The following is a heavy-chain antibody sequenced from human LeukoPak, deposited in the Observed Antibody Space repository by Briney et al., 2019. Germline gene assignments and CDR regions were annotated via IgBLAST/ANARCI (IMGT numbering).Heavy chain of an antibody. D-gene: IGHD1-26*01. CDR2: MYYRGRT. CDR3: ARVGGSYYDAAGY. CDR1: GGSINSYY. J-gene: IGHJ4*02. Sequence: SETLSLTCTVWGGSINSYYGRWMRQPRGKGGECIGHMYYRGRTNYNRSRKGRVTISVYTSKNQFSLKLSSVTAADTAVYYCARVGGSYYDAAGYWGQGTLVTVSS. V-gene: IGHV4-59*01.